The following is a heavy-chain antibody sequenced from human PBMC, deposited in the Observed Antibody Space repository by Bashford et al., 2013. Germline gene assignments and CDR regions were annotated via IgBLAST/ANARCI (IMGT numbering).Heavy chain of an antibody. CDR1: GGSISSSNW. CDR3: ATLYCSGDNCYSQIGP. D-gene: IGHD2-15*01. CDR2: IYHSGST. J-gene: IGHJ5*02. V-gene: IGHV4-4*02. Sequence: SETLSLTCAVSGGSISSSNWWSWVRQPPGRGLEWIGEIYHSGSTNYNPSLKSRVTISVDKSKNQFSLKLSSVTAADTAVYYCATLYCSGDNCYSQIGPWGQGTLVTVSS.